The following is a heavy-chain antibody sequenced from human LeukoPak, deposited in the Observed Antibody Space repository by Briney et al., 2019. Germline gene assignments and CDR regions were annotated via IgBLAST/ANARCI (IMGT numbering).Heavy chain of an antibody. V-gene: IGHV4-4*02. J-gene: IGHJ3*02. CDR3: AGAHCGGDCYSGRAFDI. D-gene: IGHD2-21*02. Sequence: PSETLSLTCAVSGDSLSNNNWWSWVRQPPGKGLEWIGEIFHSGDTNYKPSLKSRVTISVDKSKNQFSLKLSSVTAADTAVYYCAGAHCGGDCYSGRAFDIWGQGTMVTVSS. CDR1: GDSLSNNNW. CDR2: IFHSGDT.